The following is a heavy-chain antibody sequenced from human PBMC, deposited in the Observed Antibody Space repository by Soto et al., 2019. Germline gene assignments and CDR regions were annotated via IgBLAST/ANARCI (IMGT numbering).Heavy chain of an antibody. CDR3: ARAAVKLGATLFDS. CDR2: INHSGFT. Sequence: PSETLSLTRAVSGGSLRCHYWSWIRQSPEKGLEWIGEINHSGFTNYNPTLKSRVTISRDASKNQFSLRLSSMTAADSAVYFCARAAVKLGATLFDSWGQGTLVTVSS. J-gene: IGHJ4*02. CDR1: GGSLRCHY. V-gene: IGHV4-34*01. D-gene: IGHD1-26*01.